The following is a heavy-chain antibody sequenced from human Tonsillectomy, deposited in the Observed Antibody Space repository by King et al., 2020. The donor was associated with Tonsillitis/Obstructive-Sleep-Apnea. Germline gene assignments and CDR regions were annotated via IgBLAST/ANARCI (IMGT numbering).Heavy chain of an antibody. CDR1: GFTFSHAW. CDR3: TARGGRY. Sequence: VQLVESGGGLVQPGGSLRLSCAASGFTFSHAWMSWFRQAPGKGLEGVVRIKSKIDAVTIDYTAPVKDRFTISREDSKNRLYLQMNSLKTEETAVYYCTARGGRYWGQGTLVTVSS. D-gene: IGHD3-10*01. V-gene: IGHV3-15*01. CDR2: IKSKIDAVTI. J-gene: IGHJ4*02.